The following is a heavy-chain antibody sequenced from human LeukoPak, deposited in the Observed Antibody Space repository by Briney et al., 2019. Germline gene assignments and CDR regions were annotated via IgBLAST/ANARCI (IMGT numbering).Heavy chain of an antibody. J-gene: IGHJ4*02. Sequence: SETLSLTCTVYDESLSAHYWGWIRQSPGKGLEWIGEINHSETTNYNPSLKSRVTISVDTSKNQVTLKLTSVTVADTAVYYCARGFDSNYGFFDYWGRGTLVTVSS. D-gene: IGHD4-11*01. V-gene: IGHV4-34*01. CDR1: DESLSAHY. CDR2: INHSETT. CDR3: ARGFDSNYGFFDY.